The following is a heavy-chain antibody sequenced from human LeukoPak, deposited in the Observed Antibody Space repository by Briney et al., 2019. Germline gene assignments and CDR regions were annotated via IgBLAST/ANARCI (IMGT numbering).Heavy chain of an antibody. J-gene: IGHJ4*02. CDR2: ISWDGGST. CDR3: AKDIPPRS. CDR1: GFTFDDYA. V-gene: IGHV3-43D*03. D-gene: IGHD1-14*01. Sequence: GGSLRLSCAASGFTFDDYAMHWVRQAPGKGLEWVSLISWDGGSTYYADSVKGRFTISRDNSKNSLYLQMNSLRAEDTASYYCAKDIPPRSWGQGTLVTVSS.